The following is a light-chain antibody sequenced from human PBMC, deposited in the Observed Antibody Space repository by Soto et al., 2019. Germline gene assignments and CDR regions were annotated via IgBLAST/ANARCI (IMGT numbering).Light chain of an antibody. CDR2: GAS. CDR3: QQYNNWPRT. Sequence: EIVMTQSPAPLSVSPGERATLSCRASQSVSSNLAWYQQKPGQAPRLLIYGASTRATGIPARFSGSGSGTEFTLTISSLQSEDFAVYYCQQYNNWPRTFGQGTKVDI. V-gene: IGKV3-15*01. CDR1: QSVSSN. J-gene: IGKJ1*01.